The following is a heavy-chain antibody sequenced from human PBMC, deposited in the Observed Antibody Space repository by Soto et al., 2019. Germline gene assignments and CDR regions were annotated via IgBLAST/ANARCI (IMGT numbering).Heavy chain of an antibody. CDR1: GFTFSSYA. CDR3: AKIGSSSSVSLPLVLLDY. V-gene: IGHV3-30-3*02. D-gene: IGHD6-6*01. Sequence: GGSLRLSCAASGFTFSSYAMHWVRQAPGKGLEWVAVISYDGSNKYYAGSVKGRFTISRDNSKNTLYLQMNSLRVEDTAVYYCAKIGSSSSVSLPLVLLDYWGQGALVTVSS. CDR2: ISYDGSNK. J-gene: IGHJ4*02.